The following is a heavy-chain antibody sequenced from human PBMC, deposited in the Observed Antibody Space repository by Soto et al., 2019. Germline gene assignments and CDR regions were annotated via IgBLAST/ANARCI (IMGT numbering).Heavy chain of an antibody. J-gene: IGHJ4*02. CDR1: GGSMSSYY. Sequence: SETLSLTCTVSGGSMSSYYWSWIRQPPGKGLEWIGYISYSGSTNYNPSLKSRVTISADTSKNQFSLKLTSVTAADTAVYYCARAYNWNDVGIDYWGQGTLVTVSS. CDR3: ARAYNWNDVGIDY. CDR2: ISYSGST. D-gene: IGHD1-20*01. V-gene: IGHV4-59*01.